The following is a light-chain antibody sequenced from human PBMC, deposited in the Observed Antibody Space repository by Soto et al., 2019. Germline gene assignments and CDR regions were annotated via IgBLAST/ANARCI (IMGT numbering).Light chain of an antibody. CDR1: HSVSRN. CDR2: GAS. V-gene: IGKV3-15*01. J-gene: IGKJ1*01. CDR3: QQYNNWPQWT. Sequence: EILMTQSPATLSVSPGERATLSCRASHSVSRNLAWYQQKPGQTPRLLIYGASARATGTPARFSGSGSGTEYTITISSVQSEDFAVYYCQQYNNWPQWTFGQGTKVEIK.